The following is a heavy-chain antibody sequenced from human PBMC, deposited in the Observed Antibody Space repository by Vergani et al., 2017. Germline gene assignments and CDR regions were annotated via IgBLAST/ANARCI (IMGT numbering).Heavy chain of an antibody. CDR3: AGVIVRGVIMIMDYGMDV. J-gene: IGHJ6*02. V-gene: IGHV1-69*12. CDR2: IIPIFGTA. D-gene: IGHD3-10*01. Sequence: QVQLVQSGAEVKKPGSSVKVSCKASGGTFSSYAISWVRQAPGQGLEWMGGIIPIFGTANYAQKFQGRVTITADESTSTAYMELSSLRSEDTAVYYCAGVIVRGVIMIMDYGMDVWGQGTTVTVSS. CDR1: GGTFSSYA.